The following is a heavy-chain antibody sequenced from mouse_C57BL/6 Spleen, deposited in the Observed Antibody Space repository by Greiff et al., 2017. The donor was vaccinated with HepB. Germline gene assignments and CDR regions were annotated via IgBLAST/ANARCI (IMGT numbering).Heavy chain of an antibody. J-gene: IGHJ2*01. CDR3: ARGVRYYFDY. CDR2: IDPSDSYT. D-gene: IGHD1-1*01. CDR1: GYTFTSYW. V-gene: IGHV1-69*01. Sequence: QVQLQQPGAELVMPGASVKLSCKASGYTFTSYWIHWVKQRPGQGLEWIGEIDPSDSYTNYNQKFKGKSTLTVDKSSSTAYMQLSSLTSEDSAVYYCARGVRYYFDYWGQGTTLTVSS.